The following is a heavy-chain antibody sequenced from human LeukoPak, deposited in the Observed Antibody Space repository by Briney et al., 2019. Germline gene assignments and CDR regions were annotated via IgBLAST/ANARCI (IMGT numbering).Heavy chain of an antibody. V-gene: IGHV1-2*02. J-gene: IGHJ4*02. Sequence: ASVKVSCKASGYTFTGYYIHWVRQAPGQGLEWMGWINPISGGTNYAEKFQGRVTTTRDTSINTAYMEVTRLTSDDTAVYYCAREDGSFDYWGQGTLVIVSS. D-gene: IGHD5-24*01. CDR2: INPISGGT. CDR3: AREDGSFDY. CDR1: GYTFTGYY.